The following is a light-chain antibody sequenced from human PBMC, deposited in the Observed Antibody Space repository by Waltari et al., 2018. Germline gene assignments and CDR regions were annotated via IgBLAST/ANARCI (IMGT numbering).Light chain of an antibody. CDR3: AAWDDSLSGWV. V-gene: IGLV1-47*01. CDR2: RDN. J-gene: IGLJ3*02. CDR1: SSNIGSDY. Sequence: QSVLTQPPSASGTPGQRVTISCSGSSSNIGSDYVYWYQQLPGTAPKLLIYRDNRRPSGVPDRFPGSNSGTAASLAIGGLRSEDEADYYCAAWDDSLSGWVFGGGTKLTVL.